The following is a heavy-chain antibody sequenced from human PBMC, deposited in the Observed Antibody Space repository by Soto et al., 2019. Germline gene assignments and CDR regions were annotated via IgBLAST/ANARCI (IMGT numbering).Heavy chain of an antibody. CDR3: ASPPRYSGSYHGNYFDY. J-gene: IGHJ4*02. D-gene: IGHD1-26*01. CDR1: GGSFSGYY. CDR2: INHSGST. Sequence: SSETLSLTCAVYGGSFSGYYWSWIRQPPGKGLEWIGEINHSGSTNYNPSLKSRVTISVDTSKNQFSLKLSSVTAADTAVYYCASPPRYSGSYHGNYFDYWGQGTLVTVSS. V-gene: IGHV4-34*01.